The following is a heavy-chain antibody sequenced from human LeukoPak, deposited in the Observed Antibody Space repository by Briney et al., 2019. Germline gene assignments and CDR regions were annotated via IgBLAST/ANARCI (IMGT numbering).Heavy chain of an antibody. J-gene: IGHJ3*02. CDR3: AKTIVVVILPNDAFDI. CDR2: ISGSGGST. V-gene: IGHV3-23*01. Sequence: QPGGSLRLSCAASGFTFSSYAMSWVRQAPGKGLEWVSAISGSGGSTYYADSVKGRFTISRDNSKNTLYLQMNSLRAEDTAVYYCAKTIVVVILPNDAFDIWGLRTMVTVSS. CDR1: GFTFSSYA. D-gene: IGHD3-22*01.